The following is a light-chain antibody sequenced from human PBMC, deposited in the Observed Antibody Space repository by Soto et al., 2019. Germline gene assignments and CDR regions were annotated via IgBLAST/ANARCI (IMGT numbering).Light chain of an antibody. CDR2: WAS. J-gene: IGKJ4*01. CDR3: QQFYTTPLT. V-gene: IGKV4-1*01. Sequence: DIVMTQSPDSLTVSLGERATINCKSSQSVFYGSNNKNFLAWYQQRPGQPPKLLIYWASTRESGVPDRFSGSGSGTDFTLTITSLQAEDVAVYFCQQFYTTPLTFGGGTKVDIK. CDR1: QSVFYGSNNKNF.